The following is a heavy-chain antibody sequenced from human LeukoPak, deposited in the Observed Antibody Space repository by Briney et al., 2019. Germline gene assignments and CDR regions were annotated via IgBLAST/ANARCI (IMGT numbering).Heavy chain of an antibody. CDR2: ISASGGTT. V-gene: IGHV3-23*01. CDR1: GFTFSNAW. Sequence: SGGSLRLSCAASGFTFSNAWMSWVRQAPGKGLEWVSSISASGGTTYYADSVKGRFTISRDNSKNTFNLRMNSLRAEGTALYYCAKDFHGDFPYFFDYWGQGTLVTVSS. CDR3: AKDFHGDFPYFFDY. J-gene: IGHJ4*02.